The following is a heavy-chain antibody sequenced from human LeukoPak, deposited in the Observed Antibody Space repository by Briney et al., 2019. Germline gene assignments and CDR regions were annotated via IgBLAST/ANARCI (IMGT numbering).Heavy chain of an antibody. CDR2: IKQDGSEK. V-gene: IGHV3-7*01. CDR3: ARLRYSDY. D-gene: IGHD2-21*01. Sequence: GSLRLSCVASGFSFGSNWMSWVRQAPGKGLEWVANIKQDGSEKNYVDSVKGRFTISRGNAKSSLYLQMNSLRAEDTAVYYCARLRYSDYWGQGTLVTVSS. J-gene: IGHJ4*02. CDR1: GFSFGSNW.